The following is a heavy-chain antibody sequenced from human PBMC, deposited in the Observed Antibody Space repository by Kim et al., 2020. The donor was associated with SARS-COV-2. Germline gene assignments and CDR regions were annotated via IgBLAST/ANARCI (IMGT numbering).Heavy chain of an antibody. J-gene: IGHJ6*02. V-gene: IGHV4-31*03. CDR2: IYYSGST. D-gene: IGHD4-17*01. CDR1: GGSISSGGYY. CDR3: ATVTTSGGYYYGMEV. Sequence: SETLSLTCTVSGGSISSGGYYWSWIRQHPGKGLEWIGYIYYSGSTYYNPSLKSRVTISVDTSKNQFSLKLSSVTAADTAVYYCATVTTSGGYYYGMEVWGQGTTVTVSS.